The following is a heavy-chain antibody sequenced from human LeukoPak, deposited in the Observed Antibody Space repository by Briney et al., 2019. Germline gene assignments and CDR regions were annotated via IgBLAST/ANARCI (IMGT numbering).Heavy chain of an antibody. D-gene: IGHD3-10*01. V-gene: IGHV1-69*04. CDR1: GATFSKYA. CDR2: IIPILDVT. J-gene: IGHJ4*02. CDR3: ARDGVRGIITSDY. Sequence: GASVKVSCKASGATFSKYAISWVRQAPGQGLEWMGRIIPILDVTSYAQKFQGRVTITADKSTNTVYMELSSLRSEDTAVYYCARDGVRGIITSDYWGQGTLVTVSS.